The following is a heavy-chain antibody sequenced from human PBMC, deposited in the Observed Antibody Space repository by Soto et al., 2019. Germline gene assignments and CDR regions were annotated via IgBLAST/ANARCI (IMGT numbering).Heavy chain of an antibody. CDR2: FDPEDGET. CDR3: ATEGFKWIGGATPGYYFDY. J-gene: IGHJ4*02. Sequence: GASVKVSCKVSGYTLTELSMHWVRQAPGKGLEWMGGFDPEDGETIYAQKFQGRVTMTEDTSTDTAYMELSSLRSEDTAVYYCATEGFKWIGGATPGYYFDYWGQGTLVTVSS. D-gene: IGHD3-10*01. V-gene: IGHV1-24*01. CDR1: GYTLTELS.